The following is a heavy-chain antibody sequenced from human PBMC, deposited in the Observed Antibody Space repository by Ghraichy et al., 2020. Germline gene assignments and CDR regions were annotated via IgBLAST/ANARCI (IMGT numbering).Heavy chain of an antibody. V-gene: IGHV3-23*01. J-gene: IGHJ4*02. CDR1: GFTFSNYA. D-gene: IGHD3-3*01. Sequence: GGSLRLSCAASGFTFSNYAMRWVRQAPGKGLEWVSSVSGSGGSTYYADSVKGRFTISRDNSKNTLYLQMNSLRAEDTAMYYCAKDDLPNRKYNTFCRGFWDYWGQGTRVIVPS. CDR3: AKDDLPNRKYNTFCRGFWDY. CDR2: VSGSGGST.